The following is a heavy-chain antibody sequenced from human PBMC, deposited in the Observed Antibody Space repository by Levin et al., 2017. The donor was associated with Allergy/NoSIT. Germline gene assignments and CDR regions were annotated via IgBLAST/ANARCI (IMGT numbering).Heavy chain of an antibody. V-gene: IGHV3-21*01. CDR3: ARDSAGTTMFGEVDV. Sequence: GGSLRLSCAASGFSFSTYSMTWLRQAPGKGLEWVSSIGVDTRYIHYADSVKGRFTVSRDNAKNSLYLQMNSLRVEDTALYYCARDSAGTTMFGEVDVWGKGATVTVS. D-gene: IGHD3-3*01. CDR1: GFSFSTYS. J-gene: IGHJ6*03. CDR2: IGVDTRYI.